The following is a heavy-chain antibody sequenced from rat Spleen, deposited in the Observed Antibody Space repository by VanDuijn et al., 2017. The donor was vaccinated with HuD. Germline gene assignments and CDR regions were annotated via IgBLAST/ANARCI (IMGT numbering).Heavy chain of an antibody. CDR2: IIYDGSST. CDR3: ATSRAYYGNCFAY. J-gene: IGHJ3*01. CDR1: GFTFSDYA. D-gene: IGHD1-7*01. Sequence: EVQLVESGGGLVQPGNSLKLSCAASGFTFSDYAMAWVRQSPKKGLEWVATIIYDGSSTYYRDSAKGRFTISRDNAKSTLYLQMDSLRSEDTATYYCATSRAYYGNCFAYWGQGTLVTVSS. V-gene: IGHV5S10*01.